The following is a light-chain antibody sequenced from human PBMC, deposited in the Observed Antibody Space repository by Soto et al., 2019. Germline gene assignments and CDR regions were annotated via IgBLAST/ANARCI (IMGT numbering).Light chain of an antibody. CDR2: KAS. CDR1: QSISSW. J-gene: IGKJ1*01. V-gene: IGKV1-5*03. Sequence: DIQMTQSPSTLSASVGDRVTITCRASQSISSWLAWYQQKPGKAPKLLIYKASTLKSGVPSRFSGSGSGTEFTITISSLQPDDFETYDCQHYNSYSEAFGQGTKVDIK. CDR3: QHYNSYSEA.